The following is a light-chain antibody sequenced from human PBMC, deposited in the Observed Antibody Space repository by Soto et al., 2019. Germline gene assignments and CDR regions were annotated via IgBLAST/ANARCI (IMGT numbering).Light chain of an antibody. V-gene: IGKV3-15*01. J-gene: IGKJ4*01. CDR1: QRVSSN. CDR3: QQYNVWPLT. Sequence: EIVMTQSPATLSVSPGERATLSCRASQRVSSNLAWYQQKPGQTPKLLIYVTSTRATSIPARFSSSGSGTEFTLTVGSLQSEDFAVYYCQQYNVWPLTFGGGTKVEFK. CDR2: VTS.